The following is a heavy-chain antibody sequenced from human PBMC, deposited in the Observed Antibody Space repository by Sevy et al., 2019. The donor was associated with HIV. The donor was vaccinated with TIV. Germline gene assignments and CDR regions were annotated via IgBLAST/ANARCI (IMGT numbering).Heavy chain of an antibody. CDR1: GYTFTSYA. J-gene: IGHJ4*02. D-gene: IGHD3-16*02. Sequence: ASVKVSCKASGYTFTSYAMNWVRQAPGQGLEWMGWINTNTGNPTYAQGFTGRFVFSLDTSVSTAYLQISSLKAEDTAVYYCAVPLSYDYIWGSYRQGGYYFDYWGQGTLVTVSS. CDR2: INTNTGNP. CDR3: AVPLSYDYIWGSYRQGGYYFDY. V-gene: IGHV7-4-1*02.